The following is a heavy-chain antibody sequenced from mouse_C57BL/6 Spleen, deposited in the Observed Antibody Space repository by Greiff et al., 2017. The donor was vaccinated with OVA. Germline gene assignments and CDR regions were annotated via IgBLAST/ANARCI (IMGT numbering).Heavy chain of an antibody. CDR3: TRDYYGSSYWYFDV. V-gene: IGHV5-9-1*02. Sequence: EVMLVESGEGLVKPGGSLKLSCAASGFTFSSYAMSWVRQTPEKRLAWVAYISSGGDYFYYADTVKGRFTISRANARNTLYLQKSSIKSEDTAMYYCTRDYYGSSYWYFDVWGTGTTVTVSS. D-gene: IGHD1-1*01. CDR1: GFTFSSYA. CDR2: ISSGGDYF. J-gene: IGHJ1*03.